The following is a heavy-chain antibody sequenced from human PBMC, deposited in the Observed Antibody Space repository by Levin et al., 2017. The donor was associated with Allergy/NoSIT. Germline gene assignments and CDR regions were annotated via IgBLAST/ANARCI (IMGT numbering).Heavy chain of an antibody. J-gene: IGHJ6*02. CDR1: GVSISSSSSY. V-gene: IGHV4-39*01. D-gene: IGHD7-27*01. CDR2: IYDSGST. Sequence: SETLSLTCTVSGVSISSSSSYWGWIRQPPGKGLEWIGSIYDSGSTYYNPSLKSRVTISVDRSNNQFSLKLSSLTAADTAVYYCARQGLGTTLSYYYYGMDVWGQGTTVTVSS. CDR3: ARQGLGTTLSYYYYGMDV.